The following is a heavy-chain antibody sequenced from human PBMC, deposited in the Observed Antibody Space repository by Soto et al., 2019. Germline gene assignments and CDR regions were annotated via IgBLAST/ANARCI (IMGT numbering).Heavy chain of an antibody. D-gene: IGHD3-3*01. Sequence: GASVKVSCKASGGTFSSYAISWVRQAPGQGLEWMGGIIPIIGNTNYAQKLQGRVTMTTDTSTSTAYMELRSLRSDDTAVYYCARGTIFGVVTENDYWGQGTLVTVSS. CDR3: ARGTIFGVVTENDY. V-gene: IGHV1-18*01. CDR1: GGTFSSYA. J-gene: IGHJ4*02. CDR2: IIPIIGNT.